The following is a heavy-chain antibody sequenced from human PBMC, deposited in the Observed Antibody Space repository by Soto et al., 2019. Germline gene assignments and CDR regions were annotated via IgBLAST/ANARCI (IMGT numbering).Heavy chain of an antibody. CDR3: AVFWSGYYGFDY. D-gene: IGHD3-3*01. CDR2: ISSSSSYI. CDR1: GFTFSSYS. Sequence: GGSLRLSCAASGFTFSSYSMNWVRQAPGKGLEWVSSISSSSSYIYYADSVKGRFTISRDNAKNSLYLQMNSLRAEDTAVYYCAVFWSGYYGFDYWGQGTLVTVSS. J-gene: IGHJ4*02. V-gene: IGHV3-21*01.